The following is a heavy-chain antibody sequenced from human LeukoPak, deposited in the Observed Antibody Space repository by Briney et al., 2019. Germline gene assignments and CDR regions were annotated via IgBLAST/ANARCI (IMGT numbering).Heavy chain of an antibody. CDR3: ARHAAVEGSCGWSPLWWFDP. CDR2: MHHSGST. Sequence: KSSETLSHTCTVSGGSIRSYYWSWIRQPPGKGLEWIGYMHHSGSTKHNPYLKSRVTISVDTSKSQFSLKLSSVTAADTAVYYCARHAAVEGSCGWSPLWWFDPWGQGTLVTVSS. CDR1: GGSIRSYY. D-gene: IGHD6-19*01. V-gene: IGHV4-59*08. J-gene: IGHJ5*02.